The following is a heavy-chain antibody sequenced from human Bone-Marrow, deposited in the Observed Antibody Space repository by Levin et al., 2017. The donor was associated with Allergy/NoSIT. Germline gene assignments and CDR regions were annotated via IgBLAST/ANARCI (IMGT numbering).Heavy chain of an antibody. Sequence: GGSLRLSCAASGLSFSNYDMNWVRQAPGKGLEWVSSISGGSSRIYYADSVKGRFTFSRDNAKNLLYLQMNSLRVEDTAVYYCASWAMFYYDGSDFDYYYYGMDVWGQGTTVTVSS. D-gene: IGHD3-16*01. J-gene: IGHJ6*02. CDR3: ASWAMFYYDGSDFDYYYYGMDV. CDR2: ISGGSSRI. V-gene: IGHV3-21*06. CDR1: GLSFSNYD.